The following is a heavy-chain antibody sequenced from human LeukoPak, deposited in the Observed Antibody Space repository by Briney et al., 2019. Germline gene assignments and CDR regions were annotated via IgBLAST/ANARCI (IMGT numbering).Heavy chain of an antibody. CDR3: AKDGTGELFLGGAFDI. Sequence: PSETLSLTCAVYGGSFSNYYWSWIRQPPGKGLEWIGEINHSGSTNYNPSLKSRVTISVDTSKNQFSLKLSSVTAADTAVYYCAKDGTGELFLGGAFDIWGQGTMVTVSS. D-gene: IGHD3-10*01. CDR2: INHSGST. CDR1: GGSFSNYY. J-gene: IGHJ3*02. V-gene: IGHV4-34*01.